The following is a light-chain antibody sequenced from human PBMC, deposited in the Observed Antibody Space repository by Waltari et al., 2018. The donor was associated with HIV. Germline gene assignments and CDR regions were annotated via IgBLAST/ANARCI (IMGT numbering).Light chain of an antibody. J-gene: IGKJ2*01. CDR2: WAS. Sequence: VITQSPDSLPVALGDMAPINCKSSQRLLYHSNNKNYLGWYQQTPGQSPKLLLYWASTRESGVPERFRGSGSGTDFTLTITSQQPEDVAVYYCQQYYTTPYTFGQGTKLEI. CDR1: QRLLYHSNNKNY. CDR3: QQYYTTPYT. V-gene: IGKV4-1*01.